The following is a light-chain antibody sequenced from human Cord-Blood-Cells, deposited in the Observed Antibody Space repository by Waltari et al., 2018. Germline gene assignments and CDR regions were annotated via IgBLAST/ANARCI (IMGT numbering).Light chain of an antibody. Sequence: SYELTQQPSVSVSPGQTARITCTGDALPKQYAYWYQQKPGQAPVLVIYKDRERPSGIPELFSGSSSGTTVTLTISGVQAEDEADYYCQSADSSGTYWVFGGGTKLTVL. CDR1: ALPKQY. J-gene: IGLJ3*02. CDR3: QSADSSGTYWV. CDR2: KDR. V-gene: IGLV3-25*03.